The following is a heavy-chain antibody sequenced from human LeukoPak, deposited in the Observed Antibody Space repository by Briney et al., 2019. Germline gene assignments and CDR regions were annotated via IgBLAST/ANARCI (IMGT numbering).Heavy chain of an antibody. CDR1: GFSLSNYW. CDR2: INEDGRQR. CDR3: TRREDGTFPY. V-gene: IGHV3-7*01. Sequence: QPGGSLRLSCAASGFSLSNYWMNWVRQAPGKGLEWVANINEDGRQRFYVDSVKGRFTISRDNAKDSPYLQMNSLRVDDTAVYYFTRREDGTFPYWGLGTLVTVSS. D-gene: IGHD3-16*01. J-gene: IGHJ4*02.